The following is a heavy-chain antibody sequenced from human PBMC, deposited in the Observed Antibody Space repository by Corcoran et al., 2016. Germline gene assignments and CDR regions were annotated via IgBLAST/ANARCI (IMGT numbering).Heavy chain of an antibody. CDR1: GGTFSSYA. CDR3: ARDRYCSGGSCYSNGMDV. Sequence: QVQLVQSGAEVKKPGSSVKVSCKASGGTFSSYAISWVRQAPGQGLEWMGGISAYNGNTNYAQKLQGRVTMTTDTSTSTAYMELRSLRSDDTAVYYCARDRYCSGGSCYSNGMDVWGQGTTVTVSS. D-gene: IGHD2-15*01. J-gene: IGHJ6*02. CDR2: ISAYNGNT. V-gene: IGHV1-18*01.